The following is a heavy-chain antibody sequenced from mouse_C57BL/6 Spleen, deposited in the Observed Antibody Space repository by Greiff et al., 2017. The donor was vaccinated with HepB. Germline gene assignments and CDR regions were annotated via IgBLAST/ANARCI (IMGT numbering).Heavy chain of an antibody. V-gene: IGHV1-64*01. D-gene: IGHD1-1*02. CDR1: GYTFTSYW. CDR3: ECGGGSYKAYAMDY. J-gene: IGHJ4*01. Sequence: QVQLQQPGAELVKPGASVKLSCKASGYTFTSYWMHWVKQRPGQGLEWIGMIHPNSGSTNYNEKFKSKATLTVDKSSSTAYMQLSSLTSEDSAVYYGECGGGSYKAYAMDYWGQGTSVTVSS. CDR2: IHPNSGST.